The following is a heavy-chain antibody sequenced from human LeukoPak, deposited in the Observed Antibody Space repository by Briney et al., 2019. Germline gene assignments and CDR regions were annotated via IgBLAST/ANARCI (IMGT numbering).Heavy chain of an antibody. CDR1: GFTFSSYS. V-gene: IGHV3-21*01. J-gene: IGHJ3*02. Sequence: GGSLRISCAASGFTFSSYSMNWVRQAPGKGLEWVSSISCSSSYIYYADSVKGRFTISRDNAKNSLYLQMNSLRAEDTAVYYCARDDSGSTDAFDIWGQGKMVTVSS. CDR3: ARDDSGSTDAFDI. CDR2: ISCSSSYI. D-gene: IGHD3-22*01.